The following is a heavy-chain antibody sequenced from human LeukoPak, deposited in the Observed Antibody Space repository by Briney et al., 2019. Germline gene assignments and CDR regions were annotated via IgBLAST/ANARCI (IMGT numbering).Heavy chain of an antibody. Sequence: GGSLRLSCAASGFTFSSYSMNWVRQAPGKGLEWVSSISSSSSYIYYADSVKGRFTIPRDNAKNSLYLQMNSLRAEDTAVYYCARDQAYCSGGSCYSSYWGQGTLVTVSS. D-gene: IGHD2-15*01. V-gene: IGHV3-21*01. J-gene: IGHJ4*02. CDR1: GFTFSSYS. CDR3: ARDQAYCSGGSCYSSY. CDR2: ISSSSSYI.